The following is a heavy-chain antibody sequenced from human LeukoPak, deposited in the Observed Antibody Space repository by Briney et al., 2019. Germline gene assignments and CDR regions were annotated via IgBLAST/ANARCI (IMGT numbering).Heavy chain of an antibody. CDR2: INWNGGST. J-gene: IGHJ4*02. Sequence: GGSLRLSCAASGFTFDDYGMSWVRQAPGKGLDWVSGINWNGGSTGYADSVKGRFTISRDNAKNSLYLQMNSLRAEDTALYYCARGLYYYDSSGYYYLGYWGQGTLVTVSS. D-gene: IGHD3-22*01. V-gene: IGHV3-20*04. CDR1: GFTFDDYG. CDR3: ARGLYYYDSSGYYYLGY.